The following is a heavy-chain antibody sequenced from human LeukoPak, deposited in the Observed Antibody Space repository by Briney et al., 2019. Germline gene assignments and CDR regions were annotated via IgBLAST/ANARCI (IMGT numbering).Heavy chain of an antibody. D-gene: IGHD2-2*01. V-gene: IGHV3-30*04. CDR3: ARVMGRYCSSTSCYVDY. Sequence: GRSLRLSCAASGFTFSSYAMHWVRQAPGKGLEWVAVISYDGSNKYYANSVKGRFTISRDNSKNTLYLQMNSLRAEDTAVYYCARVMGRYCSSTSCYVDYWGQGTLVTVSS. CDR2: ISYDGSNK. CDR1: GFTFSSYA. J-gene: IGHJ4*02.